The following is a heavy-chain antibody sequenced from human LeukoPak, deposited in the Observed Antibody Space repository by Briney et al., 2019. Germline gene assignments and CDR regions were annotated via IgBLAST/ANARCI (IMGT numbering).Heavy chain of an antibody. CDR2: INPSGGST. V-gene: IGHV1-46*01. CDR3: ARDMANYYGSGSYYYYYYYYMDV. CDR1: GYTFTSYY. J-gene: IGHJ6*03. Sequence: ASVKVSCKASGYTFTSYYMHWVRQAPGQGLEWMGIINPSGGSTSYAQKFQGRVTMTRDTSTSTVYMELSSLRSEDTAVYYCARDMANYYGSGSYYYYYYYYMDVWGKGTTVTVSS. D-gene: IGHD3-10*01.